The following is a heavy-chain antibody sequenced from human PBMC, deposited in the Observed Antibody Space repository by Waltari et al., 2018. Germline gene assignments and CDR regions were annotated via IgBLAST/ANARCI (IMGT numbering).Heavy chain of an antibody. Sequence: EVQVVESGGGFVQPGGSLRLSCAASGFTFSNHWMSWVRQAPGKGTEGVANIKQKGRGEFYVDSVKGRFTISRDNAKNSLYLQLNSLRAEDTAVYYCARGSLVWDGVDHWGQGTLVTVSS. V-gene: IGHV3-7*01. D-gene: IGHD1-26*01. CDR1: GFTFSNHW. CDR2: IKQKGRGE. CDR3: ARGSLVWDGVDH. J-gene: IGHJ4*02.